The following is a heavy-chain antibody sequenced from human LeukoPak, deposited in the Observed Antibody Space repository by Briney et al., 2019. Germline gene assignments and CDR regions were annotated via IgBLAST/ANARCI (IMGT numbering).Heavy chain of an antibody. J-gene: IGHJ6*03. Sequence: SETLSLTCTISGRSISSYYWSWIRQPPGKGLEWIGHIYTSGSTNYNPSLKSRVTISVDTSKNQFSLKLSSVTAADTAVYYCATSNADYSRISRYYYYMDVWGKGTTVTVSS. V-gene: IGHV4-4*09. CDR3: ATSNADYSRISRYYYYMDV. CDR2: IYTSGST. D-gene: IGHD4-11*01. CDR1: GRSISSYY.